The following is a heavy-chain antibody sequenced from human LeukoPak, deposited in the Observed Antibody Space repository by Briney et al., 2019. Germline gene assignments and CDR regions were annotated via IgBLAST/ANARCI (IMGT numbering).Heavy chain of an antibody. Sequence: PGGSLRLSCAASGFTFISYWMHWVRQAPGKGLVWVSRINGYGSSTDFADSEKGRFTISRDNAKNTLYLQMNSLRAEDTAVYYCARDAPGNTALDYWGQGTLVTVSS. D-gene: IGHD5-18*01. CDR2: INGYGSST. V-gene: IGHV3-74*01. CDR3: ARDAPGNTALDY. J-gene: IGHJ4*02. CDR1: GFTFISYW.